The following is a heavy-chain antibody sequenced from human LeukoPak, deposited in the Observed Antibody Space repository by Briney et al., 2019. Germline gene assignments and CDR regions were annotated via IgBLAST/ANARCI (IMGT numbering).Heavy chain of an antibody. CDR1: GFTFSNYW. Sequence: GGSLRLSCAASGFTFSNYWMHWVRQTPGKGRCWFSRIIGDGSSIAYADSVKGRFTTSRDNAKNTLYLQMNSLRAEDTAVYYCARITIFGVVPLYGMDVWGQGTTVTVSS. D-gene: IGHD3-3*01. V-gene: IGHV3-74*01. CDR2: IIGDGSSI. CDR3: ARITIFGVVPLYGMDV. J-gene: IGHJ6*02.